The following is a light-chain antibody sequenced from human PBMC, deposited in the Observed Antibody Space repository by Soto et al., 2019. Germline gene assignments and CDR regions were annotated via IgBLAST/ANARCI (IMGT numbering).Light chain of an antibody. Sequence: EIVLTQSPGTLSLSPGERATLSCRASQSVSSSYLAWYQQKPGQAPRLLIYGASSRATGIPDRFSGSGSGTDFTLTISRLEPEEFAVYYCQQYGSSRWTLGQGTKWEIQ. CDR3: QQYGSSRWT. CDR2: GAS. CDR1: QSVSSSY. V-gene: IGKV3-20*01. J-gene: IGKJ1*01.